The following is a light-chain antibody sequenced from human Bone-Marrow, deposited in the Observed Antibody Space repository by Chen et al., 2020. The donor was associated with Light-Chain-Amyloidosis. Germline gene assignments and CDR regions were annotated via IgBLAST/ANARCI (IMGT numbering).Light chain of an antibody. CDR3: QVWDRSSDRPV. J-gene: IGLJ3*02. V-gene: IGLV3-21*02. CDR1: NSGSTS. CDR2: DDS. Sequence: SYVLTQPSSVPVAPGQPATIPCGGNNSGSTSVHWYQQTPGQAPLLVVYDDSDRPSGIPERLSGSNSGNTATLTISRVEAGDEADYYCQVWDRSSDRPVFGGGTKLTVL.